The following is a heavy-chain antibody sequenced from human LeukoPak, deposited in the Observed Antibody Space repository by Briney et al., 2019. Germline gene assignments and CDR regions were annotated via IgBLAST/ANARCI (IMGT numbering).Heavy chain of an antibody. V-gene: IGHV3-30-3*01. CDR1: GFTFSSYW. D-gene: IGHD6-19*01. CDR2: ISYDGSNK. Sequence: PGGPLRPSGAASGFTFSSYWMSWVRQAPGKGLGWVAVISYDGSNKYYADSVKGRFTISRDNSKNTLYLQMNSLRAEDTAVYYCARDPWEWLVQGPFDYWGQGTLVTVSS. J-gene: IGHJ4*02. CDR3: ARDPWEWLVQGPFDY.